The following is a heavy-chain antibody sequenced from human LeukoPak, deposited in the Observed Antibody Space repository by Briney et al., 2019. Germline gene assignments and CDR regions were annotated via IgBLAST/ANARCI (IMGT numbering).Heavy chain of an antibody. J-gene: IGHJ5*02. D-gene: IGHD3-22*01. CDR2: IIPIFGTA. Sequence: WASVKVSCKASGGTFSSYAISWARQAPGQGLEWMGGIIPIFGTANYAQKFQGRVTITADESTSTAYMELSSLRSEDTAVYYCARDPLQYYYDSSGSKGGNWFDPWGQGTLVTVSS. CDR3: ARDPLQYYYDSSGSKGGNWFDP. V-gene: IGHV1-69*01. CDR1: GGTFSSYA.